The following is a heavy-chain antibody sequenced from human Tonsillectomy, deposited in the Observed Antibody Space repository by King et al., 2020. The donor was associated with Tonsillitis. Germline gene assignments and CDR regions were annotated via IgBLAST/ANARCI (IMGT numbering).Heavy chain of an antibody. J-gene: IGHJ6*03. D-gene: IGHD5-24*01. CDR3: ARIGSNFYYYMDV. Sequence: TLKESGPVLMTPTETLTLTCTVSGFSLSSARMGVSWIRQPPGKALEWLGDITSNDEKSYSTSLKSRLSISKDTPKSQVVLNLANLGPDDTGTYYCARIGSNFYYYMDVWGKGTTVAVSS. CDR1: GFSLSSARMG. CDR2: ITSNDEK. V-gene: IGHV2-26*01.